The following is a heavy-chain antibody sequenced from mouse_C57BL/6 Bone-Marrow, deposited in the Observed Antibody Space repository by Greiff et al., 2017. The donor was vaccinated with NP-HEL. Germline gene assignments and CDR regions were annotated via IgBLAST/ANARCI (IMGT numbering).Heavy chain of an antibody. CDR2: IDPSDSYT. CDR1: GYTFTSYW. V-gene: IGHV1-69*01. J-gene: IGHJ2*01. CDR3: ARFTTVVAIDY. Sequence: VQLQQPGAELVKPGASVKLSCKASGYTFTSYWMHWVKQRPGQGLEWIGEIDPSDSYTNYNQKVKGKSTLTVDKSSSTAYMQLSSLTSEDSAVYYCARFTTVVAIDYWGQGTTLTVSS. D-gene: IGHD1-1*01.